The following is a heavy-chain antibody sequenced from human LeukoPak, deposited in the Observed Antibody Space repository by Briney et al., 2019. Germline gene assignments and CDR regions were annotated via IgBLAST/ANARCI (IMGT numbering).Heavy chain of an antibody. CDR3: ARECRTKVPAALCYFDY. CDR2: TSYDGSNK. V-gene: IGHV3-30-3*01. Sequence: GGSLRLSCAASGFTFSSYAMHWVRQAPGKGLEWVAVTSYDGSNKYYADSVKGRFTISRDNSKNTLYLQMNSLRAEDTAVYYCARECRTKVPAALCYFDYWGQGTLVTVSS. CDR1: GFTFSSYA. J-gene: IGHJ4*02. D-gene: IGHD2-2*01.